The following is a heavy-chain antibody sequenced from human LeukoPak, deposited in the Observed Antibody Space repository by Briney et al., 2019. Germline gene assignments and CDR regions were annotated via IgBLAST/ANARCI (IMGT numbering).Heavy chain of an antibody. CDR2: IYYSGST. J-gene: IGHJ4*02. Sequence: PSETLSLTCTVSGGSISSYCWSWIRQPPGKGLELIGFIYYSGSTNYNPSLKSRVTISVDTSRNQFSLKLTSVTAADTAVYYCARVDYDLWSGYSRAIDYWGQGTLVTVSS. V-gene: IGHV4-59*01. CDR3: ARVDYDLWSGYSRAIDY. D-gene: IGHD3-3*01. CDR1: GGSISSYC.